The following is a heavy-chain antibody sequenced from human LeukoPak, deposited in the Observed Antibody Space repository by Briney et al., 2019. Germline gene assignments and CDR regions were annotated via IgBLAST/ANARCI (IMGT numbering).Heavy chain of an antibody. CDR1: GYTFTGYY. CDR3: ASAPFAYCSGGSCYQYYYGMDV. V-gene: IGHV1-2*02. D-gene: IGHD2-15*01. J-gene: IGHJ6*02. CDR2: INRNSGGT. Sequence: GASVKVSCKASGYTFTGYYMHWVRQAPGQGLEWVGWINRNSGGTNYAQKFQGRVTMTRDTSISTAYMELSRLRSDDTAVYYCASAPFAYCSGGSCYQYYYGMDVWGQGTTVTVSS.